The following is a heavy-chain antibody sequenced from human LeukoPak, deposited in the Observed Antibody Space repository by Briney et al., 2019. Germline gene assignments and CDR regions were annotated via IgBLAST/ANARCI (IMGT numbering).Heavy chain of an antibody. CDR3: ARGGSWADLAYCSGDCYSSAFDI. CDR2: ISYDGSNK. CDR1: GFTFSSYA. Sequence: GRSLRLSCAASGFTFSSYAMHWVRQAPGKGLEWVAVISYDGSNKYYADSVKGRFTISRDNSKNTLYLQMNSLRAEDTAVYYCARGGSWADLAYCSGDCYSSAFDIWGQGTMVTVSS. J-gene: IGHJ3*02. V-gene: IGHV3-30-3*01. D-gene: IGHD2-21*02.